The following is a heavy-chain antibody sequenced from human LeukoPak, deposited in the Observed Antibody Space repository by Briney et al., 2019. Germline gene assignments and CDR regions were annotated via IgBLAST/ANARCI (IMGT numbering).Heavy chain of an antibody. CDR3: AREDIVVVPVVDY. CDR2: ISSSGSTI. J-gene: IGHJ4*02. D-gene: IGHD2-2*01. Sequence: GGSLRLSCAASGFTFSDYHMSWIRQAPGKGLEWVSYISSSGSTIYYADSVKGRFTISRDNAKNSLYLQMNSLRAEDTAVYYCAREDIVVVPVVDYWGQGTLVTVSS. V-gene: IGHV3-11*01. CDR1: GFTFSDYH.